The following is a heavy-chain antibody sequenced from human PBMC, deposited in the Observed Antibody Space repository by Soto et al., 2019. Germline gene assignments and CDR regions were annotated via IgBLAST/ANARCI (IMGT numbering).Heavy chain of an antibody. D-gene: IGHD5-12*01. CDR3: VKSRGGNNFDFFD. J-gene: IGHJ4*02. CDR1: GFTFSSYA. Sequence: GGSLRLSCSASGFTFSSYAMHWVRQAPGKGLEYVSGVRGNGDPPFYADSVKGRFTVSRDNSKNTLYLQMSSLSADDTAVYYCVKSRGGNNFDFFDWGQGALVTVSS. CDR2: VRGNGDPP. V-gene: IGHV3-64D*06.